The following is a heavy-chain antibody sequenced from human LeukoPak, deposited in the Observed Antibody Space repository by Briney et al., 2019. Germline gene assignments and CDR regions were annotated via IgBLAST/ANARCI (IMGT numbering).Heavy chain of an antibody. V-gene: IGHV3-53*01. CDR1: GFAVGRDY. CDR3: ARRPGN. Sequence: GGSLRLSCVASGFAVGRDYMSWVRQAPGKGLECVSLIYSGGAIRYADSVKGRFTISRDSSKNTLFLQMNDLTVEDTARYYCARRPGNWGQGILVTVSS. J-gene: IGHJ4*02. CDR2: IYSGGAI. D-gene: IGHD1-14*01.